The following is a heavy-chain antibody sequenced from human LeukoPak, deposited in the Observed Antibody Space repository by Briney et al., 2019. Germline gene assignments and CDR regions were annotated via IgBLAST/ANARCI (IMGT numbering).Heavy chain of an antibody. Sequence: PGGSLRLSCAASGFTFGSYSMNWVRQAPGKGLEWVAYITSRSGTMFYADSVKGRFTISRDNAKNSLYLQMNSLRAEDTAVYYCARFDYGDYEGVAYWGQGTLVTVSS. CDR3: ARFDYGDYEGVAY. J-gene: IGHJ4*02. CDR1: GFTFGSYS. V-gene: IGHV3-48*01. CDR2: ITSRSGTM. D-gene: IGHD4-17*01.